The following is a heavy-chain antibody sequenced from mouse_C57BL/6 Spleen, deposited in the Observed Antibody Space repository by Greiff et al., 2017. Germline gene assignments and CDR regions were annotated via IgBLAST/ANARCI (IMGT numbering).Heavy chain of an antibody. CDR3: ARGSHYYGSSWDAY. D-gene: IGHD1-1*01. CDR1: GYTFTSYW. Sequence: VQLQQPGTELVKPGASVKLSCKASGYTFTSYWMHWVKQRPGQGLEWIGNFNPSNGGTNYNEKFKSKATLTVDKSSSTAYMQLSSLTSEDSAVDYCARGSHYYGSSWDAYWGQGTLVTVSA. J-gene: IGHJ3*01. V-gene: IGHV1-53*01. CDR2: FNPSNGGT.